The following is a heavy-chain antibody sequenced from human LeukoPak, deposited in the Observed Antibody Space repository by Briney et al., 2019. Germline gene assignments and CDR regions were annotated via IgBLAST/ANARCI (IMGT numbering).Heavy chain of an antibody. V-gene: IGHV3-30*02. Sequence: GGSLRLSCAASGFTFSRYGMHWVRQAPGKGLEWVAFVRYDGSNKHYADSVKGRFTVSRDNSKNTLYLETNSLRTEDTAVYYCAKDRTSDNSDDDYWGQGTLVTVSS. CDR2: VRYDGSNK. J-gene: IGHJ4*02. CDR3: AKDRTSDNSDDDY. D-gene: IGHD3-22*01. CDR1: GFTFSRYG.